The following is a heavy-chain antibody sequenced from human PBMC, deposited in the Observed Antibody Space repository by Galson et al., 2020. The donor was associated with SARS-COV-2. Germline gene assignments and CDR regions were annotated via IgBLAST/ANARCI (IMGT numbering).Heavy chain of an antibody. D-gene: IGHD1-26*01. Sequence: TGGSLRLSCAASGLTLSDYYMSWIRQAPGKGLECVSYISTLSSTVYYADSVRGRFTISRDNAKNSLYLQMNSLRAEDTAVYYCARHSAWDTSAYFDLWGRGTLVTVSS. CDR3: ARHSAWDTSAYFDL. V-gene: IGHV3-11*01. CDR1: GLTLSDYY. CDR2: ISTLSSTV. J-gene: IGHJ2*01.